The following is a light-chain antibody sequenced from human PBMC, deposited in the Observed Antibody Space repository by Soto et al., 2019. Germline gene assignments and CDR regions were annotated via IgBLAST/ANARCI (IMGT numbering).Light chain of an antibody. CDR2: DTS. CDR3: QQYNNWPPIT. J-gene: IGKJ5*01. Sequence: EIVLTQSPGTLSLSPGETATLSCRASQSVSSSYLAWYQQKPGQAPGLLIYDTSTRATGIPARFSGSGSGTEFTLTISSLQSEDFAVYYCQQYNNWPPITFGQGTRLEIK. CDR1: QSVSSSY. V-gene: IGKV3-15*01.